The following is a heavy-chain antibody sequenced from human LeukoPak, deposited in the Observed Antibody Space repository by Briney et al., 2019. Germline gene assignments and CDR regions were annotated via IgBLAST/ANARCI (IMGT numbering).Heavy chain of an antibody. V-gene: IGHV3-30-3*01. CDR1: GFTFSSYA. CDR2: ISYDGSNK. Sequence: GGSLRLSCAASGFTFSSYAMHWVRQAPGKGLGWVAVISYDGSNKYYADSVKGRFTISRDNSKNTLYLQMNSLRAEDTAVYYCAREGDPSLFSGTGFDYWGQGTLVTVSS. D-gene: IGHD2-21*01. J-gene: IGHJ4*02. CDR3: AREGDPSLFSGTGFDY.